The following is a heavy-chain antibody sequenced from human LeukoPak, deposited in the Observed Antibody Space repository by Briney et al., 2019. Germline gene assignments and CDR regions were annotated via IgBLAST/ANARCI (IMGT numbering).Heavy chain of an antibody. CDR2: ISAYNGNT. Sequence: GESLKISCKASGYTFTSYGISWVRQAPGQGLEWMGWISAYNGNTNYAQKLQGRVTMTTDTSTSTAYMELRSLRSDDTAVYYCARDLPNSSSWYCDYWGQGTLVTVSS. D-gene: IGHD6-13*01. J-gene: IGHJ4*02. CDR1: GYTFTSYG. CDR3: ARDLPNSSSWYCDY. V-gene: IGHV1-18*01.